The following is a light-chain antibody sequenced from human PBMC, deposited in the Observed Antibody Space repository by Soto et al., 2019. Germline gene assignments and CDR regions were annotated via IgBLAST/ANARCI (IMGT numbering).Light chain of an antibody. CDR2: DAS. CDR1: QSISAW. Sequence: DIQMTQSPSTLSGSVGDRVTITCRASQSISAWLAWYQKKPGKAPKLLIYDASNLASGVPSRFSGSGSGTEFTLTISNLQPADFATYYCQQYENYWTFGQGTKVDIK. V-gene: IGKV1-5*01. CDR3: QQYENYWT. J-gene: IGKJ1*01.